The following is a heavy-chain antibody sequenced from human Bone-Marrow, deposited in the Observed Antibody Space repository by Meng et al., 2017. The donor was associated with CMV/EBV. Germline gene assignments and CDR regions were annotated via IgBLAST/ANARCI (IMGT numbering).Heavy chain of an antibody. J-gene: IGHJ6*01. D-gene: IGHD2/OR15-2a*01. Sequence: GESLKISCAASGFTFSNAWMSWVRQAPGKGLEWVGRIRSKADSGTADYAAPVKGRFTISRDDSKNTLYLQMNTLKTEDTAVYYCTRQIYVVGLDVWGQGTTVTVSS. V-gene: IGHV3-15*01. CDR3: TRQIYVVGLDV. CDR2: IRSKADSGTA. CDR1: GFTFSNAW.